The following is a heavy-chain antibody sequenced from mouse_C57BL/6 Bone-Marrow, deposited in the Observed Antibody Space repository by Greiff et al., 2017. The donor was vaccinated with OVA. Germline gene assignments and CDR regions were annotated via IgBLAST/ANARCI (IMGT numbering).Heavy chain of an antibody. Sequence: VQLQQSGPELVKPGASVKISCKASGYTFTDYYMNWVKQSHGKSLEWIGDINPNNGGTSYNQKFKGKATLTVDKSSSTAYMELRSLTSEDSAVYYCARSRGTTVVAPYWYFDVWGTGTTVTVSS. CDR3: ARSRGTTVVAPYWYFDV. J-gene: IGHJ1*03. CDR2: INPNNGGT. CDR1: GYTFTDYY. D-gene: IGHD1-1*01. V-gene: IGHV1-26*01.